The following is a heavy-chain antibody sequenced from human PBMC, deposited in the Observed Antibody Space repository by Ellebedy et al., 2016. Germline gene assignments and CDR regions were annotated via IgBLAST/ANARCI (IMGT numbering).Heavy chain of an antibody. CDR1: GYSFSNYW. CDR2: MYPRDSDI. Sequence: GESLKISXKASGYSFSNYWIGWVRQMPGKGLEWMGVMYPRDSDIRYSPSFQGHVTIPADTSISTAYLQWTSLKASDSAMYYCATYGGLDVWGIGTTVTVSS. D-gene: IGHD2-21*01. CDR3: ATYGGLDV. V-gene: IGHV5-51*01. J-gene: IGHJ6*04.